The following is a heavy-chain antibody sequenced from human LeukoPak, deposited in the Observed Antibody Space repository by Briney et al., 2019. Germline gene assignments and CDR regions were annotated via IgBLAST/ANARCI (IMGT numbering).Heavy chain of an antibody. Sequence: GGSLRLSCAASGFTFSSYSMNWVHQAPGKGLEWVSYISSSSSTIYYADSVKGRFTISRDNAKNSLYLQMNSLRAEDTAVYYCARDAVYSGYDPGVSDYWGQGTLVTVSS. D-gene: IGHD5-12*01. CDR1: GFTFSSYS. J-gene: IGHJ4*02. V-gene: IGHV3-48*04. CDR2: ISSSSSTI. CDR3: ARDAVYSGYDPGVSDY.